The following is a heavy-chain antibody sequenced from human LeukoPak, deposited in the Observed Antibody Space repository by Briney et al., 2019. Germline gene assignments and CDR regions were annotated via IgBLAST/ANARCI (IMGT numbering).Heavy chain of an antibody. CDR3: AKDCGTIFGVVTMNWFDP. CDR1: GFTFSTYA. D-gene: IGHD3-3*01. J-gene: IGHJ5*02. CDR2: ISGSGGST. V-gene: IGHV3-23*01. Sequence: GGSLRLSCAASGFTFSTYAMSWVRQAPGKGLEWLTAISGSGGSTYDAVSVKGRFTISRDNANNTLYLQMNSLRAEDTAVYYCAKDCGTIFGVVTMNWFDPWGQGTLVTVSS.